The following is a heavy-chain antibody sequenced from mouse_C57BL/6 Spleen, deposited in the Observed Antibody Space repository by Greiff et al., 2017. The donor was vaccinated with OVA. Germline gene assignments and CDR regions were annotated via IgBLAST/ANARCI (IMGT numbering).Heavy chain of an antibody. CDR3: ARRGDYNGEGFGD. D-gene: IGHD1-2*01. V-gene: IGHV1-47*01. CDR1: GYTFTTYP. CDR2: FHPYNDDT. Sequence: VQLQESGAELVKPGASVKMSCKASGYTFTTYPIEWVKQNPGKGLEWIGNFHPYNDDTKYNEKFKGKATLTVEKSSSTAYLELSRLTSDDSAVYYCARRGDYNGEGFGDWGQGTTLTVSS. J-gene: IGHJ2*01.